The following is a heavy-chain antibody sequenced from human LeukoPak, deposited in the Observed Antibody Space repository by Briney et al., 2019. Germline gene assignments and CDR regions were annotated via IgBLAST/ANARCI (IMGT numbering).Heavy chain of an antibody. CDR3: AKDYDFWSGYYIDY. V-gene: IGHV3-11*01. J-gene: IGHJ4*02. CDR1: GFTFSDYY. Sequence: GGSLRLSCAASGFTFSDYYMSWIRQAPGKGLEWISYISSSGDTIFYADSVKGRFTISRDNSKNTLYLQMNSLRAEDTAVYYCAKDYDFWSGYYIDYWGQGTLVTVSS. D-gene: IGHD3-3*01. CDR2: ISSSGDTI.